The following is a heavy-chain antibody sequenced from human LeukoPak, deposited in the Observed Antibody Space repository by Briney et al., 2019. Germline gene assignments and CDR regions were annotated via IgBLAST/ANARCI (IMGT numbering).Heavy chain of an antibody. V-gene: IGHV3-23*01. Sequence: GGSLRLSCAASGFTFSSYSMNWVRQAPGKGLEWVSAISGRVSGTYYAGSVRGRFTISRDNSKNTLYLQMNSLRAEDTAVYYCAREDPGDYADSLGYWGQGTLVTVSS. J-gene: IGHJ4*02. CDR1: GFTFSSYS. CDR2: ISGRVSGT. CDR3: AREDPGDYADSLGY. D-gene: IGHD4-17*01.